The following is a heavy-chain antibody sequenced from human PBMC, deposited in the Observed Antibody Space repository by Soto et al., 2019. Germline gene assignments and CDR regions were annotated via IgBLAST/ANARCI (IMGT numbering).Heavy chain of an antibody. V-gene: IGHV3-30-3*01. D-gene: IGHD3-10*01. J-gene: IGHJ4*02. CDR1: GFTFSSYA. CDR2: ISYDGSNK. CDR3: ARDISEWFGELPGY. Sequence: QVQLVESGGGVVQPGRSLRLSCAASGFTFSSYAMHWVGQAPGKGLEWVAVISYDGSNKYYADSVKGRFTISRDNSKNTLYLQMNSLRAEDTAVYYCARDISEWFGELPGYWGQGTLVTVSS.